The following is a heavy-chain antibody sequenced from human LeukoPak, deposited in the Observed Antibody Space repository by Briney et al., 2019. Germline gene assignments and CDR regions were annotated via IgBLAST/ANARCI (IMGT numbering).Heavy chain of an antibody. Sequence: QPGRSLRLSCAASGFTFSSYAMHWVRRAPGKGLEWVAVISYDGSNKYYADSVKGRFTISRDNSKNTLYLQMNSLRAEDTAVYYCASQGDSSGYFDYWGQGTLVTVSS. D-gene: IGHD3-22*01. CDR1: GFTFSSYA. CDR2: ISYDGSNK. V-gene: IGHV3-30-3*01. CDR3: ASQGDSSGYFDY. J-gene: IGHJ4*02.